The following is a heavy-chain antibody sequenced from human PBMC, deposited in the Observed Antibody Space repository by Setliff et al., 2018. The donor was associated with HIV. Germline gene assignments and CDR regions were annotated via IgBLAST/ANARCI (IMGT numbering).Heavy chain of an antibody. Sequence: SETLSLTCTVSGGSISSHYWSWIRQPPGKGLEWIGEINHSGSTNYNPSLKSRVTISVDTSKNQFSLKLSSVTAADTAVYYCARGRSFDYWGQGTLVTVSS. V-gene: IGHV4-34*01. J-gene: IGHJ4*02. CDR3: ARGRSFDY. CDR2: INHSGST. CDR1: GGSISSHY.